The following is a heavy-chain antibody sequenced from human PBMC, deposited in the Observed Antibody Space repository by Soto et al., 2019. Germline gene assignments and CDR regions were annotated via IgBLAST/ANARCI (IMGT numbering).Heavy chain of an antibody. V-gene: IGHV4-34*01. CDR2: INHSGST. CDR3: ARYDYWSGYRKYYHYYGMHV. CDR1: GGSFSGYY. Sequence: QVQLQQWGAGLLKPSETLSLTCAVYGGSFSGYYWSWIRQPPGKGLEWIGEINHSGSTNYNPSLKSRVTISVDTSKNQFSLKLSSVTAADTAVYYCARYDYWSGYRKYYHYYGMHVWGQGTTVTVSS. D-gene: IGHD3-3*01. J-gene: IGHJ6*02.